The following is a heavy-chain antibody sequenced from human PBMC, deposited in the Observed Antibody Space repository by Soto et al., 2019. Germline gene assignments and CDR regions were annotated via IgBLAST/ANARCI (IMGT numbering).Heavy chain of an antibody. CDR2: INPSGGST. CDR3: ARERVTMVRGVPCWFDP. Sequence: GASVKVSCKASGYTFTSYYMHWVRQAPGQGLEWMGIINPSGGSTSYAQKFQGRVTMTRDTSTSTVYMELSSLRSEDTAMYYCARERVTMVRGVPCWFDPWGQGTLVTVSS. CDR1: GYTFTSYY. J-gene: IGHJ5*02. V-gene: IGHV1-46*01. D-gene: IGHD3-10*01.